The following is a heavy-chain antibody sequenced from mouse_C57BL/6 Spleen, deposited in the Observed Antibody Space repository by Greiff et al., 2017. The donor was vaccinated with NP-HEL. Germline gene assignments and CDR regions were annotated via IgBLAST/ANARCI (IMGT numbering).Heavy chain of an antibody. V-gene: IGHV5-16*01. Sequence: EVKLMESEGGLVQPGSSMKLSCTASGFTFSDYYMAWVRQVPEKGLEWVANINYDGSSTYYLDSLKSRFIISRDNAKNILYLQMSSLKSEDTATYYCARERKGGFAYWGQGTLVTVSA. CDR2: INYDGSST. CDR1: GFTFSDYY. CDR3: ARERKGGFAY. J-gene: IGHJ3*01.